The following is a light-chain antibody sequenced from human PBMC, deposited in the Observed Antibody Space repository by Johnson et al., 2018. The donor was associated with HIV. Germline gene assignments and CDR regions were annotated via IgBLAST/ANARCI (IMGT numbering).Light chain of an antibody. CDR3: GTWDSSLNAYV. J-gene: IGLJ1*01. CDR2: ENN. Sequence: QSVLTQSPSVSAAPGQKVTISCSGSSSNIGDNYVTWYQQLPGTAPKVLIYENNERPSGIPDRFSGSRSGTSATLGITGLQTGDEADYYCGTWDSSLNAYVFGAATKVAVL. CDR1: SSNIGDNY. V-gene: IGLV1-51*02.